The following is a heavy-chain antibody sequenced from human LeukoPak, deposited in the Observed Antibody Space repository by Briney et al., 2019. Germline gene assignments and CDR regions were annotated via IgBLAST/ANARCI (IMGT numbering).Heavy chain of an antibody. CDR1: GVSMANSGYS. Sequence: KPSETLSLTCAVSGVSMANSGYSWNWVRQPPGKGLEYIGFFYYGGNTYYNPSLKGRVTMSLDTSKRHFSLKVTSVTAADTAVYYCARGVRHRTGTYPNYWGQGALVTVSS. J-gene: IGHJ4*02. CDR3: ARGVRHRTGTYPNY. CDR2: FYYGGNT. D-gene: IGHD1-7*01. V-gene: IGHV4-30-2*01.